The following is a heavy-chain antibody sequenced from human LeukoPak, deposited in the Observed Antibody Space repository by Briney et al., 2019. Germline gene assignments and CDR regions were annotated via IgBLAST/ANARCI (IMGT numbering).Heavy chain of an antibody. CDR1: GYTFINYY. V-gene: IGHV1-46*01. D-gene: IGHD5-12*01. CDR2: INPSGGRP. CDR3: AKDRYGDYEAPFHYYMDA. J-gene: IGHJ6*03. Sequence: GASVKVSCKASGYTFINYYMHWVRQAPGQGLEWMGIINPSGGRPSYAQKFQGRVTMTRDTSTSTVYMELNSLRSDDTAVYYCAKDRYGDYEAPFHYYMDAWGRGTTVTVSS.